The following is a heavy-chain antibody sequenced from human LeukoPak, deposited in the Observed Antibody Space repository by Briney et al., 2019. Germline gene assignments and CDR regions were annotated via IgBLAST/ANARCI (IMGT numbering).Heavy chain of an antibody. D-gene: IGHD3-22*01. CDR1: GYTFTNYY. CDR3: ARDPAGRIVVVITPNFDY. J-gene: IGHJ4*02. V-gene: IGHV1-2*02. CDR2: INPNSGGT. Sequence: ASVKVSCKAPGYTFTNYYIHWVRQAPGQGLEWMGWINPNSGGTNYAQKFQGRVTMTRDTSISTAYMELSRLRSDDTAVYYCARDPAGRIVVVITPNFDYWGQGTLVTVSS.